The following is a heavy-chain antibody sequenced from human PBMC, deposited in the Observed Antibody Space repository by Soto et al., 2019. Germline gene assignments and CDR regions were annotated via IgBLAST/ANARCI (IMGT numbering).Heavy chain of an antibody. CDR1: GFPFDNYA. J-gene: IGHJ4*02. Sequence: PGGSLRLSCAASGFPFDNYAMHWVRQAPGKGLEWVSGLNWNSGQIVYADSVKGRFTISRDNSKNTLYLQMNSLRAEDTAVYYCARDLWSFDYWGQGTLVTVSS. CDR2: LNWNSGQI. V-gene: IGHV3-9*01. CDR3: ARDLWSFDY. D-gene: IGHD2-8*02.